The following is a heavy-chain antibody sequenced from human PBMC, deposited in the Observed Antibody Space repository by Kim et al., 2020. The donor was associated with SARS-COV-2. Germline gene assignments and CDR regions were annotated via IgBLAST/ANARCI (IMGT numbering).Heavy chain of an antibody. Sequence: GSTYYADSVKGRFTISRDNSKNTLYLQMNSLRAEDTAVYYCAKGLRGMGIWGQGTLVTVSS. CDR2: GST. D-gene: IGHD3-10*01. CDR3: AKGLRGMGI. V-gene: IGHV3-23*01. J-gene: IGHJ4*02.